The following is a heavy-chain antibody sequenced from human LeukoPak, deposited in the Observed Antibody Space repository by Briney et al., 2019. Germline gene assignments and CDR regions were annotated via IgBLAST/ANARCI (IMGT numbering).Heavy chain of an antibody. CDR3: AKSPPILIREGNYFDY. Sequence: GRSLRLSCAASGFTFSSYGMHWVRQAPGKGLEWVAVIWYDGSNKYYADSVKGRFTISRDNSKNTLYLQMNSLRAEDTAVYYCAKSPPILIREGNYFDYWGQGTLVTISS. CDR2: IWYDGSNK. CDR1: GFTFSSYG. J-gene: IGHJ4*02. V-gene: IGHV3-33*06. D-gene: IGHD2-8*01.